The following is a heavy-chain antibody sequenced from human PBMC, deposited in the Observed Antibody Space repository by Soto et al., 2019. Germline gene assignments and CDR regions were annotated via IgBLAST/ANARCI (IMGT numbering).Heavy chain of an antibody. D-gene: IGHD1-1*01. J-gene: IGHJ4*02. Sequence: QVQLVQSGAEVKKPGASVKVSCKASGYTFTSYPVHWVRQAPGQRLEWMGWINAANGNTKYSQKFQGRVPITRDTSASAAYMELSSLRSEDTAIYYCTRDYNGLGDYWGQGTLVTVSS. CDR1: GYTFTSYP. V-gene: IGHV1-3*01. CDR3: TRDYNGLGDY. CDR2: INAANGNT.